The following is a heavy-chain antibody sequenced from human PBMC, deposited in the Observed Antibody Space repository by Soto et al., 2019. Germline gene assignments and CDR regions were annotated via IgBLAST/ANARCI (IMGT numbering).Heavy chain of an antibody. J-gene: IGHJ6*04. V-gene: IGHV5-51*01. CDR1: GYSFTIYW. CDR2: IYPRDSDT. D-gene: IGHD1-7*01. CDR3: ASPLITGTTRDYYGMDV. Sequence: EVQLVQSGAEVKKPGESLKISCKGSGYSFTIYWIGWVRQMPGQGLEWMGIIYPRDSDTRYSPSVQGQVPISADKSIRTAYLQWSSLKASDTAMYYCASPLITGTTRDYYGMDVWGKGTTVTVSS.